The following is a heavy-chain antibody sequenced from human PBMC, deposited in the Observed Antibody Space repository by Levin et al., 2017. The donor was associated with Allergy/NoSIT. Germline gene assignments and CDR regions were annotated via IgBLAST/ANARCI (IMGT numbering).Heavy chain of an antibody. CDR2: IYHSGNT. Sequence: PSETLSLTCTVSGSSISSGYYWAWIRQSPGKGLEWVGSIYHSGNTYYNPSLKSQVTISVDTSKNQFSLRLSSVTAADTAVYFCARDGHSGTYYYVGMDVWGQGTTVTVSS. CDR1: GSSISSGYY. CDR3: ARDGHSGTYYYVGMDV. J-gene: IGHJ6*02. D-gene: IGHD1-26*01. V-gene: IGHV4-38-2*02.